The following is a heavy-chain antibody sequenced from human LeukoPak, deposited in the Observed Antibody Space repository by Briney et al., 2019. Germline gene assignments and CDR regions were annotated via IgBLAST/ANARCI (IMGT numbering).Heavy chain of an antibody. CDR1: GFTFSSYS. CDR3: ASNDIKGHAFDI. Sequence: GGSLRLSCAASGFTFSSYSMNWVRQAPGKGLEWVSSISSSSSYIYYADSVKGRFTISRDNAKNSLYLQMNSLRAEDTAVYYCASNDIKGHAFDIWGQGTMVTVSS. CDR2: ISSSSSYI. D-gene: IGHD1-1*01. V-gene: IGHV3-21*04. J-gene: IGHJ3*02.